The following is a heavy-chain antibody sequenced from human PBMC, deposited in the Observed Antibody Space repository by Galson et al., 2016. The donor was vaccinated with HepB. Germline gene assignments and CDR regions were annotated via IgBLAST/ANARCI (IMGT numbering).Heavy chain of an antibody. CDR3: ARLGAGAMPTNFERDYYYGMDF. V-gene: IGHV3-21*06. CDR1: GFTFTTYS. J-gene: IGHJ6*02. Sequence: SLRLSCAVSGFTFTTYSMSWVRQVLGKGLEWVSSISSRSSYIYYADSVKGRFTISRDNARNSLYLEINSLRAEDTALYYCARLGAGAMPTNFERDYYYGMDFWGQGTTVTVSS. CDR2: ISSRSSYI. D-gene: IGHD5-24*01.